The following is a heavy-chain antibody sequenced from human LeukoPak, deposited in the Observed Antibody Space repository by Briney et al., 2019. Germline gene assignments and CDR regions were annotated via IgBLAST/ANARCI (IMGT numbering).Heavy chain of an antibody. CDR1: GGSISSGGYY. CDR3: AGLVGRYSSGLYYYYFDY. V-gene: IGHV4-31*03. CDR2: SYYSGST. Sequence: PSETLSLTCTVSGGSISSGGYYWSWIRQHPGKGLEWIGYSYYSGSTYYNPSLKSRVTISVDTSKNQFSLKLSSVTAADTAVYYCAGLVGRYSSGLYYYYFDYWGQGTLVTVSS. J-gene: IGHJ4*02. D-gene: IGHD3-22*01.